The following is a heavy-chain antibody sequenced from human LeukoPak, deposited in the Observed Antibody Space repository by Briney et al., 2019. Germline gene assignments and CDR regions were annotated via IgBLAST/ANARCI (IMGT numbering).Heavy chain of an antibody. CDR2: IYHSGST. V-gene: IGHV4-30-2*01. J-gene: IGHJ3*02. Sequence: SQTLSLTCAVSGGSISSGGYSWSWIRQPPGKGLEWIGYIYHSGSTYYNPSLKSRVTISVDTSKNQFSLKLSSVTAADTAVYYCARAHTALDASDIWGQGTMVTVSS. D-gene: IGHD5-18*01. CDR3: ARAHTALDASDI. CDR1: GGSISSGGYS.